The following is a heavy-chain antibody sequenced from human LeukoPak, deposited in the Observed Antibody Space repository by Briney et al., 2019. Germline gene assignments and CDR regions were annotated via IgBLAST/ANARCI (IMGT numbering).Heavy chain of an antibody. CDR1: GFTFSSYE. CDR2: ISSSGSTI. CDR3: ARGDILTGYHYDAFDI. Sequence: PGGSLRLSCAASGFTFSSYEMNWVRQAPGKGLEWVSYISSSGSTIYYADSVKGRFTISRDNAKNSLYLQMNSLRAEDTAVYYCARGDILTGYHYDAFDIWGQGTMVTVSS. J-gene: IGHJ3*02. D-gene: IGHD3-9*01. V-gene: IGHV3-48*03.